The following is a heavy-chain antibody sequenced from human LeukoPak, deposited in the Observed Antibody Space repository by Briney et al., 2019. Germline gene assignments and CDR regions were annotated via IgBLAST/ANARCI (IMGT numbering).Heavy chain of an antibody. Sequence: GASVKVSCKASGGTFSSYAISWVRQAPGQGLEWMGGIIPIFGTANYAQKFQGRVTITADESTSTAYMELSSLRSEDTAVCYCASSLYYYGSGSLDYWGQGTLVTVSS. D-gene: IGHD3-10*01. J-gene: IGHJ4*02. V-gene: IGHV1-69*13. CDR3: ASSLYYYGSGSLDY. CDR1: GGTFSSYA. CDR2: IIPIFGTA.